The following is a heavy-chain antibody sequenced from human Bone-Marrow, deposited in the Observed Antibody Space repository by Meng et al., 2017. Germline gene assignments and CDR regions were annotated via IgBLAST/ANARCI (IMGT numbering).Heavy chain of an antibody. Sequence: EVPVVESGGGLVQPGGSLRLSCAASGFTFSSYWMHWVRQAPGKGLVWVSRINSDGSSTSYADSVKGRFTISRDNAKNTLYLQMNSLRAEDTAVYYCARASIAVAGVDYWGQGTLVTVSS. J-gene: IGHJ4*02. CDR3: ARASIAVAGVDY. CDR1: GFTFSSYW. CDR2: INSDGSST. D-gene: IGHD6-19*01. V-gene: IGHV3-74*01.